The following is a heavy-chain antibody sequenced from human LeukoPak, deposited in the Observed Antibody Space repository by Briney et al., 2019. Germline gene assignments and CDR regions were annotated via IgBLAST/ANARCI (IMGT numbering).Heavy chain of an antibody. Sequence: PGGSLRLSCAASGFTFSSYAMHWIRQPPGKGLEWIGYIYYSGSTNYNPSLKSRVTISVDTSKNQFSLKLSSVTAADTAVYYCARVRSVVTAAGAFDIWGQGTMVTVSS. V-gene: IGHV4-59*01. D-gene: IGHD2-21*02. CDR1: GFTFSSYA. J-gene: IGHJ3*02. CDR2: IYYSGST. CDR3: ARVRSVVTAAGAFDI.